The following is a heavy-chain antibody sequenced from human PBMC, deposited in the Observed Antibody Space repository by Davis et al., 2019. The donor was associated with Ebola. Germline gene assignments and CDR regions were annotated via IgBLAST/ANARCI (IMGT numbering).Heavy chain of an antibody. J-gene: IGHJ4*02. V-gene: IGHV1-2*02. D-gene: IGHD2-8*02. Sequence: ASVKVSCKASGYTFTGYYMHWVRQAPGQGLEWMGWINPNSGGTNYAQKFQGRVTMTRDTSISTAYMELSRLRSDDTAVYYCARVVWCGGGVCWYYFDYWGQGTLVTVSS. CDR2: INPNSGGT. CDR3: ARVVWCGGGVCWYYFDY. CDR1: GYTFTGYY.